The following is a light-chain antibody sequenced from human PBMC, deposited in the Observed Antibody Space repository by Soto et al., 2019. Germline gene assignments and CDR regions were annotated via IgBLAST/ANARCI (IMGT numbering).Light chain of an antibody. CDR2: NVS. Sequence: QSALTQPASVSGSPGQSITISCTGTSSDVGGYNYVSWYQQHPGKAPKLMIYNVSTRPSGVSNRFSGSKSGNTASLTISGLQDEDEADYYCSSYTSSSTRVFGGGTKVTVL. CDR3: SSYTSSSTRV. J-gene: IGLJ2*01. V-gene: IGLV2-14*01. CDR1: SSDVGGYNY.